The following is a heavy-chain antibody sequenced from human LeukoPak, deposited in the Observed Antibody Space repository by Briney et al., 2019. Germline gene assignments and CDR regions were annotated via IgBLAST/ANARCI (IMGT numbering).Heavy chain of an antibody. D-gene: IGHD6-13*01. CDR1: GFTFSSYW. V-gene: IGHV3-7*01. Sequence: GGSLRLSCAASGFTFSSYWMSWVRQAPGKGLEWVANIKQDGSEKYYVDSVKGRFTISRDNAKNSLYLQMNSLRAEDTAVYYCARDLTSSWYYYYYGMDVWGQGTTVTVSS. CDR3: ARDLTSSWYYYYYGMDV. J-gene: IGHJ6*02. CDR2: IKQDGSEK.